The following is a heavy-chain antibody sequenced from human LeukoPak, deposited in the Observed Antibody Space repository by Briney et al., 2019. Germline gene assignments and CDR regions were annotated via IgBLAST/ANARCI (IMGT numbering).Heavy chain of an antibody. CDR3: ARDPSRPNYYDSSGLPLYFDY. V-gene: IGHV3-21*01. D-gene: IGHD3-22*01. CDR1: GFTFSSYS. J-gene: IGHJ4*02. CDR2: ISSSSSYI. Sequence: GGSLRLSCAASGFTFSSYSMNWVRQAPGKGLEWVSSISSSSSYIYYADSVKGRFTISRDNAKNSLYLQMNSLRAEDTAVYYCARDPSRPNYYDSSGLPLYFDYWGQGTLVTVSS.